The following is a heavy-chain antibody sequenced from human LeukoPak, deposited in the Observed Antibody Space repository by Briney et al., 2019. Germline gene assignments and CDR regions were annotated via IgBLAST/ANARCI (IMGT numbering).Heavy chain of an antibody. CDR1: GGSISSSSYY. V-gene: IGHV4-39*07. J-gene: IGHJ4*02. CDR2: IYYSGST. CDR3: AREGALVGATNY. D-gene: IGHD1-26*01. Sequence: SETLSLTCTVSGGSISSSSYYWGWIRQPPGKGLEWIGSIYYSGSTYYNPSLKSRVTISVDTSKNQFSLKLSSVTAADTAVYYCAREGALVGATNYWGQGTLVTVSS.